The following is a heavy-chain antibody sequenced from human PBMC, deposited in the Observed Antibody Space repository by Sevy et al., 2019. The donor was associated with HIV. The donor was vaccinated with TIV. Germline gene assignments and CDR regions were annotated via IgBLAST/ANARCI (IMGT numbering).Heavy chain of an antibody. CDR2: FYDIGRT. Sequence: SETLSLTCTVSGGSVSSGRYYWSWIRQPPGKGLEWIGYFYDIGRTKYNPSLKSRVTIAVDMSKNHFSLKLTSVTAADTAVYYCARHGAVQLGFGMDVWGQGTRVTVSS. V-gene: IGHV4-61*03. CDR3: ARHGAVQLGFGMDV. D-gene: IGHD1-1*01. CDR1: GGSVSSGRYY. J-gene: IGHJ6*02.